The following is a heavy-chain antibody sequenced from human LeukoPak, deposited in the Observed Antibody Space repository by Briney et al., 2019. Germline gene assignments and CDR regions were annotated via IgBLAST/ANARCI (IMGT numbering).Heavy chain of an antibody. J-gene: IGHJ3*02. CDR3: ARIESSGSAIDI. Sequence: GGSLRLSCAASGFTFSDYYMSWIRQAPGKGRQCFSYISNTGDTTYYADSVKGRFTISRDNAKNSLYLQMNSLRAEDTALYYCARIESSGSAIDIWGQGTTVTVSS. D-gene: IGHD3-22*01. CDR1: GFTFSDYY. CDR2: ISNTGDTT. V-gene: IGHV3-11*01.